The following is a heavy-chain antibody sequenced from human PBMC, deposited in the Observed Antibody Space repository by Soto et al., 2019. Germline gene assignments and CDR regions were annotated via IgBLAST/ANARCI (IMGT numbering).Heavy chain of an antibody. CDR3: ARATYYYDSSGYYYEAFDI. CDR1: GGSISSYY. Sequence: AETLSLTCTVSGGSISSYYWSWIRQPPGKGLEWIGYIYYSGSTNCNPSLKSRVTISVDTSKNHFSLKLSSVTAADTAVYYCARATYYYDSSGYYYEAFDIWGQGTMVTVS. J-gene: IGHJ3*02. V-gene: IGHV4-59*01. CDR2: IYYSGST. D-gene: IGHD3-22*01.